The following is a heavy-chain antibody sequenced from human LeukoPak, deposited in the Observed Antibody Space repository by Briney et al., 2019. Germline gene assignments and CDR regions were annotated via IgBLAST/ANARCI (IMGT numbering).Heavy chain of an antibody. V-gene: IGHV1-69*01. CDR3: ARGSVEYDSTGADY. CDR1: GGTFRSYV. J-gene: IGHJ4*02. Sequence: ASVKVSCKASGGTFRSYVINWVRQAPGQGLQWMGGIIPIFGTANYAQKFQGRVTITADESTSTDYMELSSLTADDTAVYYCARGSVEYDSTGADYWGQGTLVTVSS. D-gene: IGHD3-22*01. CDR2: IIPIFGTA.